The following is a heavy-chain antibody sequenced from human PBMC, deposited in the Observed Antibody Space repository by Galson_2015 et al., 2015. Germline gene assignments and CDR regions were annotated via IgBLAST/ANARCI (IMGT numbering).Heavy chain of an antibody. Sequence: SLRLSCAASGFTFSSYAMHWVRQAPGKGLEWVAVISYDGSNKYYADSVKGRFTISGDNSKNTLYLQMNSLRAEDTAVYYCARDSGLGNNFDYWGQGTLVTVSS. CDR3: ARDSGLGNNFDY. CDR1: GFTFSSYA. V-gene: IGHV3-30-3*01. CDR2: ISYDGSNK. J-gene: IGHJ4*02. D-gene: IGHD3-10*01.